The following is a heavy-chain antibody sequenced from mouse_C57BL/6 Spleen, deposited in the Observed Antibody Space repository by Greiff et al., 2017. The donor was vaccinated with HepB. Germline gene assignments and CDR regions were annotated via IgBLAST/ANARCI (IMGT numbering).Heavy chain of an antibody. Sequence: QVQLQQPGAELVRPGSSVKLSCKASGYTFTSYWMHWVKQRPIQGLEWIGNIDPSDSETHYNQKFKDKATLTVDKSSSTSYMQLSSLTSEDSAVYDGARSVYDGAVSFDYWGQGTTLTVSS. CDR2: IDPSDSET. CDR1: GYTFTSYW. CDR3: ARSVYDGAVSFDY. D-gene: IGHD2-3*01. J-gene: IGHJ2*01. V-gene: IGHV1-52*01.